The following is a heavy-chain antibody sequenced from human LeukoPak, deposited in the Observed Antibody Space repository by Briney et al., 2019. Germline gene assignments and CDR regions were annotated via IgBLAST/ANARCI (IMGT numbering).Heavy chain of an antibody. D-gene: IGHD3-10*01. CDR3: AREYYYGSGSYL. J-gene: IGHJ5*02. V-gene: IGHV1-69*13. CDR1: GGTFSSYA. CDR2: IIPIFGTA. Sequence: SVKVSCKASGGTFSSYAISWVRQAPGKGLELMGGIIPIFGTANYAQKFQGRVTITADESTSTAYMELSSLRSEDTAVYYCAREYYYGSGSYLWGQGTLVTVSS.